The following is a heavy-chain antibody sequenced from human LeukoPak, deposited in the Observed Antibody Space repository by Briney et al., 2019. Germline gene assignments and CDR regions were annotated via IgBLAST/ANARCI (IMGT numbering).Heavy chain of an antibody. CDR3: ASQSTPVLPFDI. V-gene: IGHV3-66*04. Sequence: PGGSLRLSCAASGFTVSSNYISWVRQAPGKGLEWVSVIYSAGTTYYADSVKGRFTISRDNSKNTPYLQMNSLRVEDTAVYYCASQSTPVLPFDIWGQGTMVTVSS. CDR1: GFTVSSNY. J-gene: IGHJ3*02. CDR2: IYSAGTT.